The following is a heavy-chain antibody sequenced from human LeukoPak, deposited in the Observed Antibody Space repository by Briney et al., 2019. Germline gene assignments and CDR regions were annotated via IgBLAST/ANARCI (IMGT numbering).Heavy chain of an antibody. J-gene: IGHJ4*02. V-gene: IGHV1-18*01. D-gene: IGHD1-14*01. Sequence: ASVQVSSKASGYAFTSYGISWVRQAPGQGLEWMGWISAYNGNTNYAQKLQGRVTMTTDTSTSTAYMELRSLRSDDTAVYYCARYQRDRDPDYWGQGTLVTVSS. CDR3: ARYQRDRDPDY. CDR1: GYAFTSYG. CDR2: ISAYNGNT.